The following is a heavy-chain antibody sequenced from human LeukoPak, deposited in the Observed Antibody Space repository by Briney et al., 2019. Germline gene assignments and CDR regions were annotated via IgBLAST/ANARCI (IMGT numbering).Heavy chain of an antibody. CDR3: ARDGSEAAAGLDY. V-gene: IGHV4-34*01. J-gene: IGHJ4*02. CDR2: INHSGST. D-gene: IGHD6-13*01. Sequence: SETLSLTCAVYGGSFSGYYWSWIRQPPGKGLEWIGEINHSGSTNYNPSLKSRVTISVDTSKNQFSLKLSSVTAADTAVYYCARDGSEAAAGLDYWGQGTLVTVSS. CDR1: GGSFSGYY.